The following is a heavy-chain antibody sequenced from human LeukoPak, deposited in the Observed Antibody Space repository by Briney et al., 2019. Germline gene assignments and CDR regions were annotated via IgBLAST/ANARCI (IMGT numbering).Heavy chain of an antibody. CDR1: GFTFSSYW. D-gene: IGHD3-3*01. Sequence: GGSLRLSCAASGFTFSSYWMSWVRQAPGKGLEWVANIKQDGSEKYYVDSVKGRFTISRDNAKNSLYLQMNSLRAEDTAVYYCAGERRYDFWSGYSPDAFDIWGQGTMVTVSS. V-gene: IGHV3-7*01. CDR3: AGERRYDFWSGYSPDAFDI. J-gene: IGHJ3*02. CDR2: IKQDGSEK.